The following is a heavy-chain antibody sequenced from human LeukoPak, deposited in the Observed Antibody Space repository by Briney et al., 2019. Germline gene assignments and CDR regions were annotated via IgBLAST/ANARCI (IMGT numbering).Heavy chain of an antibody. CDR1: GGSISSYY. D-gene: IGHD2-2*01. J-gene: IGHJ4*02. Sequence: PSETLSLTCTVSGGSISSYYWSWIRQPAGKGLEWIGRIYTSGSTNYNPPLKSRVTMSVDTSKNQFSLKLSSVTAADTAVYYCARDGVGYCDNTGCYFDGVRYDYWGQGTLVTVSS. CDR3: ARDGVGYCDNTGCYFDGVRYDY. V-gene: IGHV4-4*07. CDR2: IYTSGST.